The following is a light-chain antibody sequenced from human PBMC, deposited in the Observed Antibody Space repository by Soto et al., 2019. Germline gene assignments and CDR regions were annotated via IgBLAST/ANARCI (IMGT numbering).Light chain of an antibody. Sequence: QPVLTQSPSASASLGASVKLTCALSSGHSSYAIAWHQQQPEKGPRALMKLNSDGSHTRGDGIPDRFSGSSSGAERYLTISSLQSEDGADYYCQTWGTGILVFGGGT. J-gene: IGLJ3*02. CDR1: SGHSSYA. CDR3: QTWGTGILV. V-gene: IGLV4-69*01. CDR2: LNSDGSH.